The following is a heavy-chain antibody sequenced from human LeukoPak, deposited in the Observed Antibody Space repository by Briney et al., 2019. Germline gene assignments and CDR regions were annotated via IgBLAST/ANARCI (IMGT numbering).Heavy chain of an antibody. CDR1: GGSISNYY. J-gene: IGHJ4*02. CDR3: ARGGAIFQDY. Sequence: PSETLSLTCTVSGGSISNYYWSWIRQPPGKGLGWIGYIYYSGSTNYNPSLRSRVTISVDTSKNQFSLKLSSVTAADTAVYYCARGGAIFQDYWGQGTLVTVSS. CDR2: IYYSGST. V-gene: IGHV4-59*08. D-gene: IGHD3-3*01.